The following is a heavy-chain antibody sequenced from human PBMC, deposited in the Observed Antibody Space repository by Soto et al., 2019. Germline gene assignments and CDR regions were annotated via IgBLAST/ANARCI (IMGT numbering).Heavy chain of an antibody. CDR3: ARDVRGGAVAGPSTPFGY. CDR1: GFTFSSYS. D-gene: IGHD6-19*01. J-gene: IGHJ4*02. V-gene: IGHV3-48*02. Sequence: GGSLRLSCAASGFTFSSYSMNWVRQAPGKGLEWVSYISSSSSTIYYADSVKGRFTISRDNAKNSLYLQMNSLRDEDTAVYYCARDVRGGAVAGPSTPFGYWGQGTLVTVSS. CDR2: ISSSSSTI.